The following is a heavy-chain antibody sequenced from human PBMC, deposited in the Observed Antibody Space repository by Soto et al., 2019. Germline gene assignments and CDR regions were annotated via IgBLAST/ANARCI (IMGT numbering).Heavy chain of an antibody. D-gene: IGHD1-1*01. CDR2: IWLDGSER. Sequence: GGSLRLSCETSGFMFTTSGMDWVRQAPGKGLEWVSGIWLDGSERYYSDSVKGRFTISRDNSKDMLFLEMNSLRVEDTAVYFCARDASGTTSFLVSWGQGALVTVSS. CDR1: GFMFTTSG. CDR3: ARDASGTTSFLVS. J-gene: IGHJ5*01. V-gene: IGHV3-33*01.